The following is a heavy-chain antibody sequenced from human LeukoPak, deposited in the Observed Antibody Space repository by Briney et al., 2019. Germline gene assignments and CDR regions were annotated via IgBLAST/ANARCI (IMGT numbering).Heavy chain of an antibody. V-gene: IGHV3-23*01. J-gene: IGHJ4*02. CDR2: ISGSGGST. CDR3: AKSLCGGDCYDDY. D-gene: IGHD2-21*01. CDR1: GFTFSSYA. Sequence: SGGSLRLSCAASGFTFSSYAMSWVRQAPGKGLEWVSAISGSGGSTYYADSVKGRFTISRDNSKNTLYLQMNSLRAEDTAVYYCAKSLCGGDCYDDYWGQGTLVTVSS.